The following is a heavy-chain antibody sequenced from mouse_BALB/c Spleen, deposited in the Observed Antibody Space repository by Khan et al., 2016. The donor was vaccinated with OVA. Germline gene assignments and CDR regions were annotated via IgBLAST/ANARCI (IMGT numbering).Heavy chain of an antibody. CDR1: GYTFTDFS. J-gene: IGHJ3*01. D-gene: IGHD1-1*02. Sequence: QVQLQQSGAELVRPGVSVKISCKGSGYTFTDFSMHWVKQSHAKSLEWIGVISTYYGDSIYNQKFKGKATMTVDKSSSTAYMELARLTSEDSAISYCAGGSGSYRFAYWGQGTLVTVSA. CDR2: ISTYYGDS. CDR3: AGGSGSYRFAY. V-gene: IGHV1S137*01.